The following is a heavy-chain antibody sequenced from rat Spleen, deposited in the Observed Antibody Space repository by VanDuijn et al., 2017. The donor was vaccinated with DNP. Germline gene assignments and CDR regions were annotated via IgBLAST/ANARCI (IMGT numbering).Heavy chain of an antibody. J-gene: IGHJ2*01. CDR3: TRGGGGYSDY. CDR1: GFSLTSNS. D-gene: IGHD1-11*01. CDR2: ISSGGST. Sequence: QVQLKESGPGLVQPSQTLSLTCTVSGFSLTSNSVHWVRQPPGKVLEWIAAISSGGSTYYNSALKSRLSISRDTSKSQVFLKMNSLQTEDTAIYYCTRGGGGYSDYWGQGVMVTVSS. V-gene: IGHV2-1*01.